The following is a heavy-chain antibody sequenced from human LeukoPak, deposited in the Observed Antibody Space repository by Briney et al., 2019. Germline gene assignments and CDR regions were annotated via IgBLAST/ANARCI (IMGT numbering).Heavy chain of an antibody. Sequence: GGSLRLSCATSGFSFTDCPMNWVRQAPGKGLEWISNIRTTAEGAKYAYYADSVKGRVTISRDDGKNTLYLHMNSLRDDDTALYYGEADKRYAFDYWGQGILVTVSS. CDR3: EADKRYAFDY. J-gene: IGHJ4*02. CDR2: IRTTAEGAKYA. CDR1: GFSFTDCP. V-gene: IGHV3-48*02. D-gene: IGHD3-9*01.